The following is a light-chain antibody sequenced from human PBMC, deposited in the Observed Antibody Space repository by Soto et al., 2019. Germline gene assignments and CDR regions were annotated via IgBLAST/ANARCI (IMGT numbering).Light chain of an antibody. CDR2: AAS. J-gene: IGKJ1*01. V-gene: IGKV3D-15*01. CDR1: QRVSRN. Sequence: EIVMTQSPATLSVSPGDSATLSCRASQRVSRNVAWYQQKPGQAPRLLISAASTGAAGVPARFNAAGSGTVFTLTISSLQSEDFAIYYCQQYNTWPRTFGQGTKVEI. CDR3: QQYNTWPRT.